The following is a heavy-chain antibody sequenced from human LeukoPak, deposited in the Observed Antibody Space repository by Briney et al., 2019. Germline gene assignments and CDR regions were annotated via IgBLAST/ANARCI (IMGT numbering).Heavy chain of an antibody. J-gene: IGHJ6*03. Sequence: AASVKVSCKASGYTFTSYGISWVRQAPGQGLEWMGWISAYNGNTNYAQKLQGRVTMTTDTSTSTAYMELRSLRSDDTAVYYCARYVAVAGTGLVNYYYMDVWGKGTTVTVYS. CDR3: ARYVAVAGTGLVNYYYMDV. CDR2: ISAYNGNT. D-gene: IGHD6-19*01. V-gene: IGHV1-18*01. CDR1: GYTFTSYG.